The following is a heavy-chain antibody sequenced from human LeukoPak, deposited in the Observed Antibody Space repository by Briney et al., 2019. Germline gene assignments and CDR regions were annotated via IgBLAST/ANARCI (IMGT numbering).Heavy chain of an antibody. CDR2: INAGNGNT. V-gene: IGHV1-3*01. D-gene: IGHD1-26*01. J-gene: IGHJ3*02. Sequence: GASVKVSCKASGYTFTSYAMHWVRQAPGQRLEWMGWINAGNGNTKYSQKFQGRVTITRDTSASTAYMELSSLRSEDTAVYYCARGGSLSEGAFDIWGQGTMVTVSS. CDR1: GYTFTSYA. CDR3: ARGGSLSEGAFDI.